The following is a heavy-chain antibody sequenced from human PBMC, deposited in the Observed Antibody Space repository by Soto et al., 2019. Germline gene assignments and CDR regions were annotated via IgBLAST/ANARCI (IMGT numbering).Heavy chain of an antibody. CDR3: QGAYGTSFDY. V-gene: IGHV4-34*01. D-gene: IGHD3-10*01. Sequence: QVQLQQWGAGLLKPSETLSLTCAVYGGSFSGYYWSWIGQPPGKGLEWIGEINHSGSTNYNPSLKSRVTISVDTSKNQFSLKLSSVTAADTAVYYCQGAYGTSFDYWGQGTLVTVSS. CDR2: INHSGST. CDR1: GGSFSGYY. J-gene: IGHJ4*02.